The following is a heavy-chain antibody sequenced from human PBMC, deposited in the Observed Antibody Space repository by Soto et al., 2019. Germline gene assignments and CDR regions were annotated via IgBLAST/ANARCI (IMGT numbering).Heavy chain of an antibody. D-gene: IGHD3-9*01. Sequence: EVQLLESGGGLVQPGGSLRLSCAASGFTFSSYAMSWVHQAPGKGLEWVSAISGSGGSTYYADSVKGRFTISRDNSKNTLYLQMNSLRAEDTAVYYCAKALNPVLRYFEIPSDYWGQGTLVTVSS. J-gene: IGHJ4*02. CDR2: ISGSGGST. CDR3: AKALNPVLRYFEIPSDY. CDR1: GFTFSSYA. V-gene: IGHV3-23*01.